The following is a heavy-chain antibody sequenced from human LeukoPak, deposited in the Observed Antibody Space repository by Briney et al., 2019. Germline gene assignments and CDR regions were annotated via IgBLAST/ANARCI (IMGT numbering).Heavy chain of an antibody. J-gene: IGHJ4*02. D-gene: IGHD3-10*01. CDR3: ARVPLWFGKTIFDY. Sequence: GGSLRLSCAASGFTFSSYEMNWVRQAPGKGLEWVSYISSSGSTVYYADSVKGRFTISRDNAKNSLYLQMNSLRAEDTAVYYCARVPLWFGKTIFDYWGQGTLVTVSS. CDR1: GFTFSSYE. V-gene: IGHV3-48*03. CDR2: ISSSGSTV.